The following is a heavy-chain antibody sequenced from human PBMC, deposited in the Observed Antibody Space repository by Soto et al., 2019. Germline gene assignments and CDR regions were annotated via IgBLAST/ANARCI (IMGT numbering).Heavy chain of an antibody. D-gene: IGHD3-16*01. CDR3: AREITAYWYFDL. J-gene: IGHJ2*01. V-gene: IGHV1-8*01. Sequence: ASVKVSCKASGYTFTSYDINWVRQATGQGLEWMGWMNPNSGNTGYAQKFQGRVTMTRNTSISTAYMELSSLRSDDTAVYYCAREITAYWYFDLWGRGTLVTVS. CDR1: GYTFTSYD. CDR2: MNPNSGNT.